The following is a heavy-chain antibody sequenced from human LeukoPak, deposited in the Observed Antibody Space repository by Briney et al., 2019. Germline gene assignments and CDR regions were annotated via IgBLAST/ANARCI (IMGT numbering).Heavy chain of an antibody. V-gene: IGHV3-7*04. CDR3: ARDLLGPFDI. CDR1: GLTFSSYW. J-gene: IGHJ3*02. D-gene: IGHD3-16*01. Sequence: GGSLRLSCAASGLTFSSYWMNWVRQAPGKGLEWVANIKQDGSDKYYVDSVKGRFTISRDNAKNSLYLQMNSLRAEDTAVYFCARDLLGPFDIWGRGTMVTVSS. CDR2: IKQDGSDK.